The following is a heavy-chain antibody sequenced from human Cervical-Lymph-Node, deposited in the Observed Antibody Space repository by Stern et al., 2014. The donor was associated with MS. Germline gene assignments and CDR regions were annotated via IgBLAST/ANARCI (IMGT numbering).Heavy chain of an antibody. CDR1: GYTFTDYA. Sequence: VQLVESGAAVKKPGASVKVSCKATGYTFTDYAMHWVRQAPGQRLEWMGWINPGFGPTKHSQEFQGRGTITRDASANTAYLELRSLRSEDTDVYYCAATPPLRPQLDPWGQGTLVIVSS. D-gene: IGHD3-16*01. CDR2: INPGFGPT. J-gene: IGHJ5*02. CDR3: AATPPLRPQLDP. V-gene: IGHV1-3*01.